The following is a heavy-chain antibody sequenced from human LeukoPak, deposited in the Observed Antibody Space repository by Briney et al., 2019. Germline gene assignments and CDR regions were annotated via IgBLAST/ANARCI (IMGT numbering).Heavy chain of an antibody. CDR2: INPNSGDT. D-gene: IGHD6-13*01. V-gene: IGHV1-2*06. J-gene: IGHJ4*02. CDR3: ATLPHPYSSSWLTIDY. CDR1: GYTFSGSY. Sequence: PVASVKVSCKASGYTFSGSYIHWVRQAPGQGLEWLGRINPNSGDTNYAQNLHGRVTMTRDTSISTAYMELSRLRSDDTAVYYCATLPHPYSSSWLTIDYWGQGTLVTVSS.